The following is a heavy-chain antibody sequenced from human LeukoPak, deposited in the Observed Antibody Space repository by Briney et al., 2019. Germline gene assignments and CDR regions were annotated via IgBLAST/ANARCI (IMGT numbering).Heavy chain of an antibody. CDR3: ARIYGSGSYPRIDY. D-gene: IGHD3-10*01. CDR1: GGSISSSSYY. V-gene: IGHV4-39*07. CDR2: IYHSGST. Sequence: ASETLSLTCTVSGGSISSSSYYWGWIRQPPGKGLEWIGSIYHSGSTYYNPSLKSRVTISVDTSKNQFSLKLSSVTAADTAVYYCARIYGSGSYPRIDYWGQGTLVTVSS. J-gene: IGHJ4*02.